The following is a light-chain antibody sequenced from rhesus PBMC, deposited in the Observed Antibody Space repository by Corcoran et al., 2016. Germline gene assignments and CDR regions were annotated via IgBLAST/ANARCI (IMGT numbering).Light chain of an antibody. Sequence: DIQLTQSPSSLSASVGDRVTITCRASQGISSYLAWYQQKSGKAPQLLISVASSLQSGVPSRFSGSGSGIEFTLTISRLQPDDFATYYCQQRNTFPFTFGPGAKLDIK. J-gene: IGKJ3*01. CDR2: VAS. CDR3: QQRNTFPFT. V-gene: IGKV1-38*01. CDR1: QGISSY.